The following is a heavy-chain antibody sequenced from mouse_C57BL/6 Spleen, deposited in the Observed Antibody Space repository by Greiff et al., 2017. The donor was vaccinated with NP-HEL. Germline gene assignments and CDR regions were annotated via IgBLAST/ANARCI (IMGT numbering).Heavy chain of an antibody. J-gene: IGHJ4*01. CDR1: GYTFTSYW. Sequence: QVQLQQPGAELVKPGASVKMSCKASGYTFTSYWITWVKQRPGQGLEWIGDIYPGSGSTNYNEKFKSKATLTVDTSSSTAYMQLSSLTSEDSAVYYCARRGFYYYGSSSRYAMDYWGQGTSVTVSS. CDR3: ARRGFYYYGSSSRYAMDY. D-gene: IGHD1-1*01. V-gene: IGHV1-55*01. CDR2: IYPGSGST.